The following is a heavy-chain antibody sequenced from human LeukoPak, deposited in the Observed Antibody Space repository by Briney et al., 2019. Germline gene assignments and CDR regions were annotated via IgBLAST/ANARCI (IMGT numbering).Heavy chain of an antibody. D-gene: IGHD2-8*01. CDR1: GGSFSGYY. CDR3: ARGSFSVRYFDL. CDR2: INHSGST. Sequence: SETLSHTCAVYGGSFSGYYWSWIRQPPGKGLEWIGEINHSGSTNYNPSLKSRVTISVDTSKNQFSLKLSSVTAADTAVYYYARGSFSVRYFDLWGRGTLVTVSS. J-gene: IGHJ2*01. V-gene: IGHV4-34*01.